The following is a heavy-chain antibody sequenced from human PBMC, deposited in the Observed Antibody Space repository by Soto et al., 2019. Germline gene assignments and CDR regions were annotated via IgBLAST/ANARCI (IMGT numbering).Heavy chain of an antibody. CDR2: IGPYEGVT. J-gene: IGHJ2*01. D-gene: IGHD2-15*01. Sequence: QVQLVQSGAEVKKPGASVRVSCKASGFTLNDYGISWVRQAPGQGLEWMGWIGPYEGVTNHAQTFQGRVTMTVDTSTTTADMALRSLRSDDTALYYCARCYCSVGSCYTCWHFDLWGPGTLVTVTA. V-gene: IGHV1-18*01. CDR1: GFTLNDYG. CDR3: ARCYCSVGSCYTCWHFDL.